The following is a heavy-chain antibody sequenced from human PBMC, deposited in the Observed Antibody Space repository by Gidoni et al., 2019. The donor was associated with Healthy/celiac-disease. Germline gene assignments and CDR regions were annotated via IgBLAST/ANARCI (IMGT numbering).Heavy chain of an antibody. CDR3: ARADSITIFGVVNYGMDV. V-gene: IGHV3-48*02. CDR2: ISSSSSTI. J-gene: IGHJ6*02. Sequence: EVQLVESGGGLVQPGGSLRLSCAASGFTFSSYSMNWVRQAPGKGLEWVSYISSSSSTIYYADSVKGRFTISRDNAKNSLYLQMNSLRDEDTAVYYCARADSITIFGVVNYGMDVWGQGTTVTVSS. CDR1: GFTFSSYS. D-gene: IGHD3-3*01.